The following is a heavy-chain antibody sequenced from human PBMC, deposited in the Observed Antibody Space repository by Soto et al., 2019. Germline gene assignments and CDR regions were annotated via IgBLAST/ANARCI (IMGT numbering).Heavy chain of an antibody. CDR3: AKDSWGGRWGVLDYYYYYMDV. CDR2: ISYDGSNK. D-gene: IGHD3-16*01. V-gene: IGHV3-30*18. J-gene: IGHJ6*03. Sequence: QVQLVESGGGVVQPGRSLRLSCAASGFTFSSYGMHWVRQAPGKGLEWVAVISYDGSNKYYADSVKGRFTISRDNSKNTQYLQMTSLRAEETAVYYCAKDSWGGRWGVLDYYYYYMDVWGKGTTVTVSS. CDR1: GFTFSSYG.